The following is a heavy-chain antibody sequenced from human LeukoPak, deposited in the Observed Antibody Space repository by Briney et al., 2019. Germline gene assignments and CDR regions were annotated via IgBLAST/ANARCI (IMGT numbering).Heavy chain of an antibody. Sequence: SETLSLTCTVSGGSISNYHWSWIRHPAGKGLEWIGQIHTSGSTNYNRPLKSRVSMSIDTTEDQVCLTIRSVTAADTAFYYCARRDVSSGWSFDYWGQGTLVTVSS. J-gene: IGHJ4*02. V-gene: IGHV4-4*07. CDR2: IHTSGST. CDR1: GGSISNYH. CDR3: ARRDVSSGWSFDY. D-gene: IGHD6-19*01.